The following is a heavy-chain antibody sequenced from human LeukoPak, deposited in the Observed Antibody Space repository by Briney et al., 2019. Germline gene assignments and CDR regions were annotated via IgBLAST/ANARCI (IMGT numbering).Heavy chain of an antibody. Sequence: SETLSLTCTVSGGSLSIYYWSWIRQPAGKGLEWIGHIYTSGSTNYNPSLKSRVIMSVDTSKNQFSLKLSSVTAADTAVYYCARADVVVFAFDIWGQGTMVTVSS. V-gene: IGHV4-4*07. J-gene: IGHJ3*02. CDR3: ARADVVVFAFDI. CDR1: GGSLSIYY. CDR2: IYTSGST. D-gene: IGHD2-15*01.